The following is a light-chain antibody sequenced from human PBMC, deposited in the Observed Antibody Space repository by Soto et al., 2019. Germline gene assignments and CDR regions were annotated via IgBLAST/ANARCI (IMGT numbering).Light chain of an antibody. CDR2: TDN. V-gene: IGLV1-44*01. J-gene: IGLJ2*01. CDR1: NFNVGSNT. Sequence: QSVLTQPSSVSGTPGQRVSISCSGSNFNVGSNTVSWYQQLPGAAPKLLIYTDNQRPSRVPDRFSGSKSGTSASLAISGLLSEDEADYYCCSYAGVSRPVVLGGGTKLTVL. CDR3: CSYAGVSRPVV.